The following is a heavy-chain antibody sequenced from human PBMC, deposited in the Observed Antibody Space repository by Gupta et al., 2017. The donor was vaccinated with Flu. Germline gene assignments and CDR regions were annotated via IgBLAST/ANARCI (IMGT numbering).Heavy chain of an antibody. CDR2: INPKTGDT. CDR1: GYAFTGHY. D-gene: IGHD5-12*01. V-gene: IGHV1-2*02. Sequence: QVQLVQSGAEVKKPGASVKVSCKASGYAFTGHYLNWVRQAPGQGLEWMGWINPKTGDTEYAQKFQGRVAMTRDTSINTAYMELSRLTIDDTAIFYCGRTWIEFGTPDFDLWGQGTQVSVSS. J-gene: IGHJ4*02. CDR3: GRTWIEFGTPDFDL.